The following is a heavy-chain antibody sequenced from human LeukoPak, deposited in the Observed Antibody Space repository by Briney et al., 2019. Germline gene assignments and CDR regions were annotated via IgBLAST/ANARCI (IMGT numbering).Heavy chain of an antibody. CDR3: ARDRGYSSSWYDY. CDR1: GYTFTGYY. Sequence: GASVKVSCKASGYTFTGYYMHWVRQAPGQGLEWMGWINPNSGGTNYAQKFQGRVTMTRDTSISTAYMELSRLRSDDTAVYYCARDRGYSSSWYDYWGQGTLVTVSS. CDR2: INPNSGGT. D-gene: IGHD6-13*01. V-gene: IGHV1-2*02. J-gene: IGHJ4*02.